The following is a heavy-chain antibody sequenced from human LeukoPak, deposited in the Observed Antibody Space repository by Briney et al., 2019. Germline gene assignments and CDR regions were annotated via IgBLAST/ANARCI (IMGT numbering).Heavy chain of an antibody. CDR1: GGSISSSTFY. J-gene: IGHJ3*02. V-gene: IGHV4-39*07. Sequence: SETLSLTCIVSGGSISSSTFYWAWIRQPPGKGLEWIGSIYYRGSTYYKPSLQSRITMSVDTSKDQFSLKLSPVTAADTAIYYCARVSQYYDSSGYSYAFDIWGQGTTVTVSS. D-gene: IGHD3-22*01. CDR2: IYYRGST. CDR3: ARVSQYYDSSGYSYAFDI.